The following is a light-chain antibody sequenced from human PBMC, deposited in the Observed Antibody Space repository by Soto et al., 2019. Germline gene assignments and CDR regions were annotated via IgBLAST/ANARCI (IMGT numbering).Light chain of an antibody. J-gene: IGLJ2*01. CDR2: EVS. Sequence: QSVLTQPASVSGSPGQSITISCTGTSSDVGGYNYVSWYQQHPGKAPKLMIYEVSNRPSGVSNRFSGSNSGNTASLTSSGLQAEDEADYYCSSYTSSGTLVVFGGGTKLTVL. CDR1: SSDVGGYNY. V-gene: IGLV2-14*01. CDR3: SSYTSSGTLVV.